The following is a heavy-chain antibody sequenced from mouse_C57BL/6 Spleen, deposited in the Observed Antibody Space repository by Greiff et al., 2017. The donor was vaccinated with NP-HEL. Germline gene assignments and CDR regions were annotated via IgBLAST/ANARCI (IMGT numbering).Heavy chain of an antibody. V-gene: IGHV1-26*01. CDR2: INPNNGGT. D-gene: IGHD4-1*01. Sequence: EVQLQQSGPELVKPGASVKISCKASGYTFTDYYMNWVKQSHGKRLEWIGDINPNNGGTSYNQKFKGKATLTVDKSSSTAYMELRSLTSEDSAVYYCARGLANWAWFAYWGQGTLVTVSA. J-gene: IGHJ3*01. CDR3: ARGLANWAWFAY. CDR1: GYTFTDYY.